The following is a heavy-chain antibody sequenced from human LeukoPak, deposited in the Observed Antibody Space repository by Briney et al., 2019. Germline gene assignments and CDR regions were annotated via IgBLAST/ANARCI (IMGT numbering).Heavy chain of an antibody. Sequence: SETLSLTCTVSGGSISSYYWSWIRHPAGKGLEWIGRIYTSGNTNYNPPLKSRVTMSVDTSKNQFSLKLSSVTAAATAVYYCARDHWNYAHDYWGQGTLVTVSS. J-gene: IGHJ4*02. V-gene: IGHV4-4*07. CDR3: ARDHWNYAHDY. CDR2: IYTSGNT. CDR1: GGSISSYY. D-gene: IGHD1-7*01.